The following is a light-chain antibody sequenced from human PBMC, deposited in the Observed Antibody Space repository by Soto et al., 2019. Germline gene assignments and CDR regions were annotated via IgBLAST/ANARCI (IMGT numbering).Light chain of an antibody. Sequence: DIVMTQSPDSLAVSLGERATINCKSSQSVLYSSNNNNYLAWFQQKPGQPPKLLIYWASTRESGVPDRFSGSGSGTDFTLTISSLQAEDVAIYYCHQYYNIPRTFGQGTKVEIK. CDR1: QSVLYSSNNNNY. J-gene: IGKJ1*01. CDR2: WAS. CDR3: HQYYNIPRT. V-gene: IGKV4-1*01.